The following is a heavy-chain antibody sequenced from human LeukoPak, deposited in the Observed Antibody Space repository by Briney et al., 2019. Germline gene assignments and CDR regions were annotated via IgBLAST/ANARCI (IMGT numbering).Heavy chain of an antibody. CDR1: GGSISDYY. Sequence: SETLSLTCTVSGGSISDYYWSWIRQPPGKGLEWIGYIHYSGSSNYNPSLKSRVTISVDTSKNQFSLKLSSVAAADTAVYYCARYDRSGYGFDCWGQGTLVTVSS. V-gene: IGHV4-59*01. J-gene: IGHJ4*02. CDR2: IHYSGSS. CDR3: ARYDRSGYGFDC. D-gene: IGHD5-12*01.